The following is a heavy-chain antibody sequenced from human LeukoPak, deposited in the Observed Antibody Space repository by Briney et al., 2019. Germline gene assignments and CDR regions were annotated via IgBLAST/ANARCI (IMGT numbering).Heavy chain of an antibody. Sequence: GGSLRLSCAASGFTFSSYGMHWVRQAPGKGLEWVAVISYDGSNKYYADSVKGRFTISRDNSKNTLYLQMNSLRAEDTAVYYCAKEVYYDGSGLSNCYYYGMDVWGQGTTVTVSS. CDR3: AKEVYYDGSGLSNCYYYGMDV. CDR2: ISYDGSNK. V-gene: IGHV3-30*18. CDR1: GFTFSSYG. D-gene: IGHD3-22*01. J-gene: IGHJ6*02.